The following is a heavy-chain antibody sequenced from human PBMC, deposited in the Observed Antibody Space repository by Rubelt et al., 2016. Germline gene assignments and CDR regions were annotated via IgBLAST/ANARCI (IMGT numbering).Heavy chain of an antibody. CDR2: IYYSGST. J-gene: IGHJ5*01. CDR3: ARGGLWFDS. CDR1: GEPLSNYL. V-gene: IGHV4-34*02. Sequence: QVRLQQWGGGLLKASETLSLTCAVYGEPLSNYLWTWVRQSPGKGLEWIGKIYYSGSTNYNPSLKSRVTISVDMSKNHFSLVLSPVTAADTAVYYCARGGLWFDSWGQGTLVSVSS. D-gene: IGHD3/OR15-3a*01.